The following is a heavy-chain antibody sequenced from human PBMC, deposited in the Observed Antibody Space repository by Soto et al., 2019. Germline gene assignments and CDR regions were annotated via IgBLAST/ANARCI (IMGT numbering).Heavy chain of an antibody. V-gene: IGHV3-21*01. CDR2: ISSSSSYI. J-gene: IGHJ6*02. D-gene: IGHD3-3*01. CDR3: ARGRSYYGMDV. CDR1: GFTFSSYI. Sequence: GGFLRLSCAPSGFTFSSYIMNWVRQAPGKGLEWVSPISSSSSYIYYADSVKGRFTISRDNAKNSLYLQMNSLRAEDTAVYYCARGRSYYGMDVWGQGTTVTVSS.